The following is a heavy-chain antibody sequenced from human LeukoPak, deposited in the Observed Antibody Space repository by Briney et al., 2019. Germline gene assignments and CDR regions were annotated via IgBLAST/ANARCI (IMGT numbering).Heavy chain of an antibody. CDR1: GDSVSSNSAA. CDR3: ARGPGYSSSWSKYYFDY. J-gene: IGHJ4*02. Sequence: SQTLSLTCAISGDSVSSNSAAWNWIRQSPSRGLEWLGRTYYRSKWYSDYAVSVKSRITINPDTSKNQFSLQLNSVTPEDTAVYYCARGPGYSSSWSKYYFDYWGQGTLVTVSS. V-gene: IGHV6-1*01. D-gene: IGHD6-13*01. CDR2: TYYRSKWYS.